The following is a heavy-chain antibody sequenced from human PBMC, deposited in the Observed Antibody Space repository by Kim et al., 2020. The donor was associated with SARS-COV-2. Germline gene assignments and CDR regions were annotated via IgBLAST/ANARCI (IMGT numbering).Heavy chain of an antibody. V-gene: IGHV3-43*02. CDR2: ISGDGGST. D-gene: IGHD6-19*01. CDR3: AILGIAVAGPTPSTDY. J-gene: IGHJ4*02. Sequence: GSLRLSCAASGFTFDDYAMHWVRQAPGKGLEWVSLISGDGGSTYYADSVKGRFTISRDNSKNSLYLQMNSLRTEDTALYYCAILGIAVAGPTPSTDYWGQGTLVTVSS. CDR1: GFTFDDYA.